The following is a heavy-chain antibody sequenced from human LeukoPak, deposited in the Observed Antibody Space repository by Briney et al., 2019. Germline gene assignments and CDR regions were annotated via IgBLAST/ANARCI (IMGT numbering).Heavy chain of an antibody. J-gene: IGHJ4*02. Sequence: ASVKVSCKASGYTFTSYGISWVRQAPGQGLEWMGWISAYSGNTNYAQKVQGRVTMTTDTSTSTAYMELRSLRSEDTAVYYCARDPEAAADDYWGQGTLVTVSS. V-gene: IGHV1-18*01. CDR1: GYTFTSYG. CDR3: ARDPEAAADDY. CDR2: ISAYSGNT. D-gene: IGHD6-13*01.